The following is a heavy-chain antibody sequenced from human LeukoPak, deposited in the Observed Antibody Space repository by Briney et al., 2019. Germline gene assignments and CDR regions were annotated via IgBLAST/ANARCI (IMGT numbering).Heavy chain of an antibody. V-gene: IGHV4-59*01. CDR3: ARTMTTRSYDAFDI. CDR1: GGSISSYY. CDR2: IYYSGST. D-gene: IGHD1-1*01. Sequence: SETLSLTCTVSGGSISSYYWSWIRQPPGKGLEWIGYIYYSGSTNYNPSLKSRVTISVDTSKNQFSLKLSSVTAADTAVYYCARTMTTRSYDAFDIWGQGTMVTVSS. J-gene: IGHJ3*02.